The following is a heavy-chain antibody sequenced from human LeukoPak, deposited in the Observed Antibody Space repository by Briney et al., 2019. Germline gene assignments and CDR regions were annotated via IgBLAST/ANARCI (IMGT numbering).Heavy chain of an antibody. CDR2: VWYDGNNK. D-gene: IGHD6-13*01. J-gene: IGHJ4*02. CDR3: ARGSEAAAGAFDY. Sequence: GGSLRLSCAAFGFTLRSYGMHWVRQAPGKGLEWVAIVWYDGNNKYYADSVKGRFTVSRDNSKDTVSLQLNSLRAEDTAVYYCARGSEAAAGAFDYWGQGALVTVPS. V-gene: IGHV3-33*01. CDR1: GFTLRSYG.